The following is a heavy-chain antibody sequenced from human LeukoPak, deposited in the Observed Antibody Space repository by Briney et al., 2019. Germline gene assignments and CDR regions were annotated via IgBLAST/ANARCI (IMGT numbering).Heavy chain of an antibody. J-gene: IGHJ6*03. Sequence: GGSLRLSCAASGFTFSTYKMSWVRQAPGKGLEWVSSISSSSSYINYADSVKGRFTISRDNAKNSLYLQMNSLRAEDTAVYYCARDPHYYYMDVWGKGTTVTVSS. V-gene: IGHV3-21*01. CDR3: ARDPHYYYMDV. CDR1: GFTFSTYK. CDR2: ISSSSSYI.